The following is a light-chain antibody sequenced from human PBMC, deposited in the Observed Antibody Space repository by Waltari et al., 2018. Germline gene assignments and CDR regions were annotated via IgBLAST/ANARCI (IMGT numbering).Light chain of an antibody. CDR3: QKYDRLPAT. Sequence: EVVLTQSPGTLSLSPGERATLFCRASQSVSRYLAWYQQKPGQAPRLLIYGASSRATGIPDRFSGCGSGTDFSLTISRLEPEDFAVYYCQKYDRLPATFGQGTKVEIK. V-gene: IGKV3-20*01. CDR1: QSVSRY. CDR2: GAS. J-gene: IGKJ1*01.